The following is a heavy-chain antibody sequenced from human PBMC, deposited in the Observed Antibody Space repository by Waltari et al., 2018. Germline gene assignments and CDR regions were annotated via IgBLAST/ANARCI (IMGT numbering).Heavy chain of an antibody. Sequence: QVQLQQWGAGLLKPSETLSLTCAVYGGSFSGYYWSWIRQPPGKGLEWIGEINHSGRTNYNPSLKSRVTISVDTSKNQFSLKLSSVTAADTAVYYWARVTSPAMVTGWGQGTLVTVSS. CDR3: ARVTSPAMVTG. CDR1: GGSFSGYY. CDR2: INHSGRT. J-gene: IGHJ4*02. V-gene: IGHV4-34*01. D-gene: IGHD5-18*01.